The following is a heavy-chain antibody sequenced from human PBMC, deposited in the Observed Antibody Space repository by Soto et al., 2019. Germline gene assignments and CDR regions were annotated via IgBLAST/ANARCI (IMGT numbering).Heavy chain of an antibody. CDR1: GYSFTRYG. V-gene: IGHV1-18*01. CDR2: INAYNGNT. J-gene: IGHJ6*02. Sequence: QVQLVQSGAEVKNPGASVKVSCKASGYSFTRYGIGWARQAPGQGLEWMGWINAYNGNTNYAQNLQGRLTLTTDTSTTTAYIELMSLRSNDTAIYYCAMVDVYVTPSPQDVWGQGTTVTVSS. CDR3: AMVDVYVTPSPQDV. D-gene: IGHD3-16*01.